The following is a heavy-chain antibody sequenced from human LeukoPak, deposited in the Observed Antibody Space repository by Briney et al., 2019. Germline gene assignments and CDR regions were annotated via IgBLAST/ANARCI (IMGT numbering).Heavy chain of an antibody. J-gene: IGHJ4*02. V-gene: IGHV5-51*01. CDR2: IYPGDSDT. D-gene: IGHD1-26*01. CDR1: GYSFTSYW. CDR3: AGQAIYSGSYYVCDY. Sequence: GESLKISCKGSGYSFTSYWIGWVRQMPGKGLEWMGIIYPGDSDTRYSPSFQGQVTISADKSISTAYLQWSSLKASDTAMYYCAGQAIYSGSYYVCDYWGQGTLVTVSS.